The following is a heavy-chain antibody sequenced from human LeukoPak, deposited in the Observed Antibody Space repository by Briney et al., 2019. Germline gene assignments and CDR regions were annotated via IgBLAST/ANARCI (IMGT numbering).Heavy chain of an antibody. CDR1: GGSISSSSYY. V-gene: IGHV4-39*07. Sequence: SETLSLTCTVSGGSISSSSYYWGWIRQPPGKGLEWIGSTYYSGSTYYNPSLKSRVTISVDTSKNQFSLKLSSVTAADTAVYYCARDVDTAMDYWGQGTLVTVSS. J-gene: IGHJ4*02. D-gene: IGHD5-18*01. CDR3: ARDVDTAMDY. CDR2: TYYSGST.